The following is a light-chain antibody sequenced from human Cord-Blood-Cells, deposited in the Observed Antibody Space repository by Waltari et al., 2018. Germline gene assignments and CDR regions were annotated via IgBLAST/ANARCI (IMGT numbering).Light chain of an antibody. V-gene: IGKV3-11*01. J-gene: IGKJ5*01. CDR2: DAS. CDR1: QSVSSY. CDR3: QQRSNWPPIT. Sequence: EIVLNHSPATLSLSPGERATLSCRASQSVSSYLAWYQQKPGQAPRLLIYDASNRATGIPARFSGSGSGTDFTLTISSLEPEDFAVYYCQQRSNWPPITFGQGTRLEIK.